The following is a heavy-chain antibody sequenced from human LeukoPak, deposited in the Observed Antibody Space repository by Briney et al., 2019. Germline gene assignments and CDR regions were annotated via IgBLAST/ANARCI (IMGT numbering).Heavy chain of an antibody. V-gene: IGHV4-59*01. Sequence: SETLSLTCTVSGGSINNYYWTWIRQPPGKGLEWIGNIYYSGRTTYNPTLKSRVTISVDSSENQFSLKLSAVTAADTAVYYCARDYGDHALWFDPWGQGTLVTVSS. CDR2: IYYSGRT. J-gene: IGHJ5*02. CDR1: GGSINNYY. CDR3: ARDYGDHALWFDP. D-gene: IGHD4-17*01.